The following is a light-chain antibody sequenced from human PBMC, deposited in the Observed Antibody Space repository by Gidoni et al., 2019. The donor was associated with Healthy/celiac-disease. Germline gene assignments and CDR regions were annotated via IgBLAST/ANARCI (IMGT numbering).Light chain of an antibody. J-gene: IGKJ4*01. Sequence: EIVMTQSPATLSVSPGERATLSCRASQSFSSNLAWYQQKPCQAPRLLIYGASTRATGISARFSGSGSGTEFTLTISSLQSEDFAVYYCQQYNNWPPPLTFGGGTKVEIK. V-gene: IGKV3-15*01. CDR1: QSFSSN. CDR3: QQYNNWPPPLT. CDR2: GAS.